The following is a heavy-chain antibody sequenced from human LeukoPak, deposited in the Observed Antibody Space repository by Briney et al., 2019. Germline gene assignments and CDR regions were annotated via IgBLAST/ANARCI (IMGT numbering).Heavy chain of an antibody. CDR2: IYYSGST. J-gene: IGHJ6*03. CDR3: ARQSIAARGYYYYMDV. Sequence: SETLSLTCTGSGGSISSTSYFWGWIRQPPGKGLEWIGSIYYSGSTNYNPSLKSPVTMSVDTPKNQFSLKLTSVTAADTAVYYCARQSIAARGYYYYMDVWGKGTTVTVSS. V-gene: IGHV4-39*01. D-gene: IGHD6-6*01. CDR1: GGSISSTSYF.